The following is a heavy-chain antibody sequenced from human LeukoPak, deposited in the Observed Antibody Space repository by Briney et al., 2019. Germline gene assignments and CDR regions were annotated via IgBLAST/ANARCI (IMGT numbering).Heavy chain of an antibody. Sequence: PGRSLRLSCAASGFTFSSYAMHWVRQAPGKGLEWVAVISYDGSNKYYADSVKGRFTISRDNSKNTLYLQMNSLRAEDTAVYYCARGAGAAAGTRYYFDYWGQGTLVTVSS. CDR1: GFTFSSYA. D-gene: IGHD6-13*01. CDR3: ARGAGAAAGTRYYFDY. J-gene: IGHJ4*02. CDR2: ISYDGSNK. V-gene: IGHV3-30-3*01.